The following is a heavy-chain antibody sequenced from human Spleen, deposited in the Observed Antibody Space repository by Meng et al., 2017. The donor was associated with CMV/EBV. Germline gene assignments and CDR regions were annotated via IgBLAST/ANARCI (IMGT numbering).Heavy chain of an antibody. V-gene: IGHV3-66*01. Sequence: GESLKISCAASGFTFSSYAMHWVRQAPGKGLEWVSVIYSGGSTYYADSVKGRFTISRDNSKNTLYLQMNSLRAEDTAVYYCARERDYSWGLLRYYGMDVWGQGTTVTVSS. CDR2: IYSGGST. CDR3: ARERDYSWGLLRYYGMDV. D-gene: IGHD4-11*01. CDR1: GFTFSSYA. J-gene: IGHJ6*02.